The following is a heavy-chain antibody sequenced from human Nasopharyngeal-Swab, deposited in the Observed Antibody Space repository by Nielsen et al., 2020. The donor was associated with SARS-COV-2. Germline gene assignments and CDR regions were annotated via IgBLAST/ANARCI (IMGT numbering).Heavy chain of an antibody. V-gene: IGHV4-61*01. CDR3: ARDHGQWPAVYDGMDV. Sequence: SETLSLTCTVSGGSVRGGTYYWNWIRQPPGKGLEWIGYIYYSASTNYNPSLKSRVTISLDTSKNQFSLKVSSVTAADTAVYYCARDHGQWPAVYDGMDVWGQGTTVTVSS. J-gene: IGHJ6*02. CDR2: IYYSAST. CDR1: GGSVRGGTYY. D-gene: IGHD6-19*01.